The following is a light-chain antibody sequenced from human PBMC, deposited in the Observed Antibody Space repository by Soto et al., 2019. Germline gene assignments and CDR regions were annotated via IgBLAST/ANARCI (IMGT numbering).Light chain of an antibody. J-gene: IGLJ2*01. V-gene: IGLV2-8*01. Sequence: QSVLTQPPSASGSPGQSVTISCTGTSSVVGGYNYVSWYQQHPGKAPKLMIYEVSKRPSGVPDRLSGSKSGNTASLTVSGLQVDDEADYYCASYTGSDTLVFGGGTQLTVL. CDR3: ASYTGSDTLV. CDR2: EVS. CDR1: SSVVGGYNY.